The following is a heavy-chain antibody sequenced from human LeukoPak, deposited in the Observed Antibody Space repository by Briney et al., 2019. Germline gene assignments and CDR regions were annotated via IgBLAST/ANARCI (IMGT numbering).Heavy chain of an antibody. D-gene: IGHD1-14*01. CDR2: INTDGSYT. Sequence: GGSLRLSCAASGFSPSTYWIHWVRQGPGKGLVWVSRINTDGSYTSYADSVKGRFTISRDNAKNTLYLQMNSLRAEDTAVYYCARDMTGNHDYWGQGTLVTVSS. J-gene: IGHJ4*02. CDR3: ARDMTGNHDY. V-gene: IGHV3-74*01. CDR1: GFSPSTYW.